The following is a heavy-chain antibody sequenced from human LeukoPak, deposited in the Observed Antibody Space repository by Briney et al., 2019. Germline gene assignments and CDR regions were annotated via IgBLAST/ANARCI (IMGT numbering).Heavy chain of an antibody. J-gene: IGHJ6*03. V-gene: IGHV3-23*01. D-gene: IGHD4-11*01. CDR3: ASQDSNYKRDYYYYMDV. CDR2: ISGSGGST. CDR1: GFTFSSYG. Sequence: PGGSLRLSCAASGFTFSSYGMHWVRQAPGKGLEWVSAISGSGGSTYYADSVKGRFTISRDNSKNTLYLQMNSLRAEDTAVYYCASQDSNYKRDYYYYMDVWGKGTTVTVSS.